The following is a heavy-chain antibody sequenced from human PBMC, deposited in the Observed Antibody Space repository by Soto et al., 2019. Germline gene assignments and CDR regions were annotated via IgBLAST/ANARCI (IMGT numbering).Heavy chain of an antibody. D-gene: IGHD2-15*01. CDR2: IYYSGST. CDR1: GGAISSYY. J-gene: IGHJ5*02. V-gene: IGHV4-59*01. Sequence: LSLTCTVSGGAISSYYWSWIRQPPGKGLEWIGYIYYSGSTNYNPSLKSRVTISVDTSKNQFSLKLSSVTAADTAVYYCARGRGYCSGGSCPCNWFDPWGQGTLVTVSS. CDR3: ARGRGYCSGGSCPCNWFDP.